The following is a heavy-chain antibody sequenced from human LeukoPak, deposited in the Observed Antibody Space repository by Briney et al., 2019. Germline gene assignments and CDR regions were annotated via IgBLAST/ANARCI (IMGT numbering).Heavy chain of an antibody. CDR2: IRYDGSSM. V-gene: IGHV3-30*02. Sequence: GGSLLLSCAASGFTFDNYNIHWVRQAPGKGLEWVSFIRYDGSSMYFADSVKGRFSISRDNSENTLYLQMNSLRPEDTAVYYCAKQGSYCMDYWGQGTLVTVSS. D-gene: IGHD3-10*01. CDR1: GFTFDNYN. CDR3: AKQGSYCMDY. J-gene: IGHJ4*02.